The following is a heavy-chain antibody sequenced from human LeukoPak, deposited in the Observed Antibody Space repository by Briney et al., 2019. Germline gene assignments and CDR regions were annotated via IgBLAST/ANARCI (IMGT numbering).Heavy chain of an antibody. CDR1: GYTLTELS. CDR3: ARDDDWKSGNMAFDY. D-gene: IGHD1-1*01. Sequence: GASVKVSCKVSGYTLTELSMHWVRQAPGKGLEWMGGFDPEDGETIYAQKFQGRVTMTEDTSTDTAYMELSSLRSEDTAVYYCARDDDWKSGNMAFDYWGQGTLVTVSS. V-gene: IGHV1-24*01. CDR2: FDPEDGET. J-gene: IGHJ4*02.